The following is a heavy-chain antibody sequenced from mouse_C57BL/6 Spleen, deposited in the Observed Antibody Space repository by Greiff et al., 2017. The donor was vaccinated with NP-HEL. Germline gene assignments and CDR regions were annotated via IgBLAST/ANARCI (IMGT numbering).Heavy chain of an antibody. J-gene: IGHJ2*01. CDR2: IYPGDGDT. D-gene: IGHD2-4*01. CDR1: GYAFSSSW. Sequence: VQLQQSGPELVKPGASVKISCKASGYAFSSSWMNWVKQRPGKGLEWIGRIYPGDGDTNYNGKFKGKATLTADKSSSTAYMQLSSLTSEDSAVYFCAIYDYDEKVDYWGQGTTLTVSS. CDR3: AIYDYDEKVDY. V-gene: IGHV1-82*01.